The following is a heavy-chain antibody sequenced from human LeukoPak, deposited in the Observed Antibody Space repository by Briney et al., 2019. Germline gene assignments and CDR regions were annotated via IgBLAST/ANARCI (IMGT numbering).Heavy chain of an antibody. CDR1: GFTFNTYS. CDR3: ARDRLAARDAFDI. Sequence: GGSLRLSCGASGFTFNTYSMNWVRQAPGEGLEWVSSISVRSNFIYYADSVKGRFTISRDNAKNSLYLQMSSLRPEDTAVYYCARDRLAARDAFDIWGQGTMVTVSS. V-gene: IGHV3-21*01. J-gene: IGHJ3*02. CDR2: ISVRSNFI. D-gene: IGHD6-6*01.